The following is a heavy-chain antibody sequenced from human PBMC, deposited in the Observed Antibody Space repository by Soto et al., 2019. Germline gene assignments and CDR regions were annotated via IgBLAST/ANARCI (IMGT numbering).Heavy chain of an antibody. CDR3: ARQRGNYFDY. CDR1: GGSISSYY. Sequence: SETLSLTCTVSGGSISSYYWSWIRQPPGKRLEWIGYIYYSGSTNYNPSLKSRVTISVDTSKNQFSLKLSSVTAADTAVYYCARQRGNYFDYWGQGSLVTVSS. V-gene: IGHV4-59*01. J-gene: IGHJ4*02. CDR2: IYYSGST. D-gene: IGHD3-10*01.